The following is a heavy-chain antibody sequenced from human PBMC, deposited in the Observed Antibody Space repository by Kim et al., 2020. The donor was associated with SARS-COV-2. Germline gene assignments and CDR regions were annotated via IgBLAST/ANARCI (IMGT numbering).Heavy chain of an antibody. V-gene: IGHV3-21*01. J-gene: IGHJ6*02. CDR3: SRDWSKGMDL. CDR1: RFTFSAYG. Sequence: GGSLRLSCAASRFTFSAYGMNWVRQAPGKGLEWVSSIRSSGSDIYYADSVKGRLTISRDSAKNSLYLQMNNLRAEDTAVYYCSRDWSKGMDLWGQGTTVTVSS. CDR2: IRSSGSDI.